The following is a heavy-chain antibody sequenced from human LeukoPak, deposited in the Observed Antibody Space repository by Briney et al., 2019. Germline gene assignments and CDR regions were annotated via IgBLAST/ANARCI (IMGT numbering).Heavy chain of an antibody. Sequence: GGSLQISFQDFGSSVSNHWIGWVRQMPGKGLEWMGIIYLGDSETRYSPSFQGQVTITADKSISTAYLQWSSLKASDTAIYYCARHPTYTRGWPLDFWGQGTLVTVSS. CDR3: ARHPTYTRGWPLDF. J-gene: IGHJ4*02. V-gene: IGHV5-51*01. D-gene: IGHD6-19*01. CDR2: IYLGDSET. CDR1: GSSVSNHW.